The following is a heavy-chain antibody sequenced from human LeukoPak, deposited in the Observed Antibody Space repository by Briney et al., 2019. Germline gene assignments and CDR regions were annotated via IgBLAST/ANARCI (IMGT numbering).Heavy chain of an antibody. V-gene: IGHV4-38-2*01. Sequence: PSETLSLTCAVSGYSISSGYYWGWIRQPPGKGLEWIGSIYHSGSTYYNPSLKSRVTISVDTSKNQFSLKLSSVTAADTAVHYCARPYYYVSSGYFYWGQGTLVTVSS. D-gene: IGHD3-22*01. CDR1: GYSISSGYY. CDR3: ARPYYYVSSGYFY. J-gene: IGHJ4*02. CDR2: IYHSGST.